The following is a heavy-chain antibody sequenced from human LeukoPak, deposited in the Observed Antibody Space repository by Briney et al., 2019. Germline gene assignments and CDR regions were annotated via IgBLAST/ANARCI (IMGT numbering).Heavy chain of an antibody. V-gene: IGHV3-7*01. J-gene: IGHJ5*02. CDR1: GVLFSSLW. CDR3: GRWGVSAGLDR. D-gene: IGHD3-10*01. CDR2: IGTGRHT. Sequence: GGSLRLSCAASGVLFSSLWMGWVRQAPGKGPEGVANIGTGRHTYYVASVTGPFTTPRDNAQCSLYLQMDSLRGDDSAVYYCGRWGVSAGLDRWGQGTLVTVSS.